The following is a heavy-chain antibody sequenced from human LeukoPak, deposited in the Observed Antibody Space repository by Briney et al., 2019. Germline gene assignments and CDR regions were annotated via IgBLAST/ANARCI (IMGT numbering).Heavy chain of an antibody. V-gene: IGHV1-69*05. J-gene: IGHJ4*02. CDR3: PSSEGSGSYYTDYFDY. CDR2: IIPIFGTA. Sequence: GASVKVSCKASGGTFSSYAMNWVRQAPGQGLQWMVRIIPIFGTANYAQKFQGRVTITTDESTTTAYMELSSLRSEDTAVYYCPSSEGSGSYYTDYFDYRGQGTRITVSS. D-gene: IGHD3-10*01. CDR1: GGTFSSYA.